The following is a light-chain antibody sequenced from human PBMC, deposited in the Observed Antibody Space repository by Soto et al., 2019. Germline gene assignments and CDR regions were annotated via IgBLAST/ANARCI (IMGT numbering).Light chain of an antibody. CDR2: GAS. CDR3: QQYGSPGT. V-gene: IGKV3-20*01. J-gene: IGKJ1*01. CDR1: QSVSNNY. Sequence: EIVLTRSRGTLSLSPGERATLSCRASQSVSNNYLAWYQQKPGQAPRLLIYGASNRATGIPDRFSVSGSGTDFTLTISRMEPEDFAVDDCQQYGSPGTFGQGTKVVIK.